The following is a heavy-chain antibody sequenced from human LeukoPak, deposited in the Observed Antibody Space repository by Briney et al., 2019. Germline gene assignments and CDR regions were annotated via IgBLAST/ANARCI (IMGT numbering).Heavy chain of an antibody. J-gene: IGHJ6*04. D-gene: IGHD3-10*02. CDR1: GFTFSSYK. CDR2: ISSSGSTI. CDR3: AELGITMIGGV. Sequence: RPGGSLRLSCAASGFTFSSYKMNWVRQAPGKGLEWVSYISSSGSTIYYADSVKGRFTISRDNAKNSLYLQMNSLRAEDTAVYYCAELGITMIGGVWGKGTTVTISS. V-gene: IGHV3-48*03.